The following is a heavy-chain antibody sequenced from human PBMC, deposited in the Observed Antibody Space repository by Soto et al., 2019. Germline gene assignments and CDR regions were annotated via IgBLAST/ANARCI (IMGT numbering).Heavy chain of an antibody. J-gene: IGHJ4*02. CDR3: ARDYGDYFDY. CDR2: INPNVGRT. CDR1: GYTFTTYY. D-gene: IGHD4-17*01. Sequence: QVQLVQSGAEVKNPGASVKVSCKASGYTFTTYYIHWVRQAPGQGLEWMGIINPNVGRTTYAQKFQGRVTMTRDTSTSIVYMELSSLRSEDTAFYYCARDYGDYFDYWGQGTLVTVSS. V-gene: IGHV1-46*01.